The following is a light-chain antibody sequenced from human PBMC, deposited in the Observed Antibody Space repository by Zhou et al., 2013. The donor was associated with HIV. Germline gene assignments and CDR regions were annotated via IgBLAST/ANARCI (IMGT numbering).Light chain of an antibody. CDR3: QQTYSAPPST. CDR2: AGS. V-gene: IGKV1-39*01. J-gene: IGKJ2*01. CDR1: QSN. Sequence: DIQMTQSPTSLSASVGDRVTITCRASQSNLNWYQQKAGKAPALLIYAGSSLQSGVPSRFIGSGSATEFTLTIANLQPEDVGTYFCQQTYSAPPSTFGQGTKLEIK.